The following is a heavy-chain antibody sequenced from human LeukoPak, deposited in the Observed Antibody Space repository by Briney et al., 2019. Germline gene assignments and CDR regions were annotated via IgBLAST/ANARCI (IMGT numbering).Heavy chain of an antibody. D-gene: IGHD3-22*01. V-gene: IGHV1-18*01. Sequence: ASVKVSCKASGYTFTTYGIRLVRQAPGQGLEWMGWISAYKGNTNYAQKLQGRVTMTTETSTSTAYMELRSLRSDDTAVYYCARQRSSGDYSPDYYYGMDVWGQGTTVTVSS. J-gene: IGHJ6*02. CDR1: GYTFTTYG. CDR3: ARQRSSGDYSPDYYYGMDV. CDR2: ISAYKGNT.